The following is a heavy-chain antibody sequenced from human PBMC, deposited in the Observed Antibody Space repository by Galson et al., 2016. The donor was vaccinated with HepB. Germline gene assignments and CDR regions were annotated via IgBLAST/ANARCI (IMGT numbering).Heavy chain of an antibody. CDR1: GFTFDEYA. CDR3: AKDMSAVAAESGCFDC. Sequence: SLRLSCAASGFTFDEYAMHWVRQAPGKGLEWVSTISWNSGTIHYMDSVKGRFTTSRDNAKNSLYLQMDGLKTEDTALYYCAKDMSAVAAESGCFDCWGQGTLVTVSS. V-gene: IGHV3-9*01. D-gene: IGHD6-19*01. J-gene: IGHJ4*02. CDR2: ISWNSGTI.